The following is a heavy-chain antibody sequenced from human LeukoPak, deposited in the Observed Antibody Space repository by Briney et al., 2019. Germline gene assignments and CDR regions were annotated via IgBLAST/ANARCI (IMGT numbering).Heavy chain of an antibody. J-gene: IGHJ4*02. CDR3: NTDAFTYYYGTSGSAY. CDR1: GFTFSHAW. Sequence: GGSLRLSCAASGFTFSHAWMSWVRQAPGKGLEWVGRIKSNTDGGTTDYAAPVKGRFTISRDDSKNTLYLQMNSLKSEDTAVYYCNTDAFTYYYGTSGSAYWGQGTLVTVSS. D-gene: IGHD3-22*01. V-gene: IGHV3-15*01. CDR2: IKSNTDGGTT.